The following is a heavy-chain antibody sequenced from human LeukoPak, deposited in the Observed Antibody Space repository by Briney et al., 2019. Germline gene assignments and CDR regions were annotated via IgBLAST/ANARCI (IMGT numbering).Heavy chain of an antibody. D-gene: IGHD4-17*01. Sequence: GGSLRLSCAASGFTFSSYWMSWVRQAPGKGLEWVANIKQDGSEKYYVDSVKGRFTISRDNAKNSLYLQMNSLRAEDTAVYYCARDWEYGDYGVDYWGQGTLVTVSS. CDR1: GFTFSSYW. V-gene: IGHV3-7*01. CDR2: IKQDGSEK. CDR3: ARDWEYGDYGVDY. J-gene: IGHJ4*02.